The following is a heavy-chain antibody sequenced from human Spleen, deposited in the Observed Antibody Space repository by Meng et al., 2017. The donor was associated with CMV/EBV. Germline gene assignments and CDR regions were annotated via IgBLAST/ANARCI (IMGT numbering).Heavy chain of an antibody. D-gene: IGHD3-3*01. CDR2: INPSGGST. CDR1: GYTFTGQY. V-gene: IGHV1-46*01. Sequence: ASVKVSCKASGYTFTGQYIYWVRQAPGQGLEWVGMINPSGGSTSYAPKFQGRVTVTSDTSTSTVYMELSSLRSEDTAVFYCARVIGQFSGPDFWRGFFVYWGQGTLVTVSS. J-gene: IGHJ4*02. CDR3: ARVIGQFSGPDFWRGFFVY.